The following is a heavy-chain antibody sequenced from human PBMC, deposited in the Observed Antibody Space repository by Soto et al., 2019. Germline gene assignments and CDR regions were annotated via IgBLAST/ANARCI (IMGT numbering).Heavy chain of an antibody. CDR3: ARAKAPLYSSSWYWFDP. V-gene: IGHV4-59*08. D-gene: IGHD6-13*01. J-gene: IGHJ5*02. CDR2: IYYSGST. CDR1: GGSISSYD. Sequence: PSETRSLTCTVSGGSISSYDWSWIRQPPGRGLEWIGYIYYSGSTNYNPSLKSRVTISVDTSKNQFSLKLSSVTAADTAVYYCARAKAPLYSSSWYWFDPWGQGTLVTVS.